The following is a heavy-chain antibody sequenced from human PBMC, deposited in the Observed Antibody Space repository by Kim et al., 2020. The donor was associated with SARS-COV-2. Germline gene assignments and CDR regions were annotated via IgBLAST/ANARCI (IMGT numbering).Heavy chain of an antibody. Sequence: SETLSLTCTVSGGPISRSSDYWGWIRQPPGKGLECIGTVYNSGSTYYNPSLKSRVTISVDTSKSQFSLKLSSVTAADTAVYYCARRVDNWFDPWGQGTLV. CDR1: GGPISRSSDY. J-gene: IGHJ5*02. V-gene: IGHV4-39*01. CDR3: ARRVDNWFDP. D-gene: IGHD2-2*01. CDR2: VYNSGST.